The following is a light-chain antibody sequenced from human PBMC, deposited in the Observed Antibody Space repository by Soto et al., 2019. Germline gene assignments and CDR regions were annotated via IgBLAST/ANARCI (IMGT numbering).Light chain of an antibody. CDR2: EVS. J-gene: IGLJ1*01. Sequence: QSVLTQPPSASGSPGQSVTISCTGTSSDVGGYNYVSWYQQHPGKAPKLMIYEVSKRPSGVPDRFSGSKSGNTASLTVSGLQAEDEADYYRSSYAGSNNLGVFGTGTKLTVL. CDR3: SSYAGSNNLGV. V-gene: IGLV2-8*01. CDR1: SSDVGGYNY.